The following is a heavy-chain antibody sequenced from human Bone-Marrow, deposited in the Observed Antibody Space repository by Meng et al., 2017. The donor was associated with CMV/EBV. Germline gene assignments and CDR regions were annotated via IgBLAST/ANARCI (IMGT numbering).Heavy chain of an antibody. CDR1: GGTLSSYA. D-gene: IGHD3-22*01. V-gene: IGHV1-69*12. Sequence: QVQLVQSGAEVKKPGSQMKVSCKVSGGTLSSYAISWVRQAPGQGLEWMGGVNPIFGTANYAQKFQGRVTISADESTSTAYMELSSLRSEDTAVYYCARVYYDTSGYYLGYYFDYWGQGTMVTVSS. J-gene: IGHJ4*02. CDR2: VNPIFGTA. CDR3: ARVYYDTSGYYLGYYFDY.